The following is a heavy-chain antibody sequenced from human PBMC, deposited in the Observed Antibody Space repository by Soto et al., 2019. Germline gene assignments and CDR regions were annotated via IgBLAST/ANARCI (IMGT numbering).Heavy chain of an antibody. CDR2: ISHSGTS. CDR1: GGSISSSHW. D-gene: IGHD3-9*01. V-gene: IGHV4-4*02. Sequence: QVQLQESGPGLVKPSGTRSLTCAVSGGSISSSHWWTWVRQSPGKGLEYIGEISHSGTSNSNPSLKSRVTLSVDKSKNPFSLTLNSVTAADTAVYYCARVVLTITRGAFDAWGQGTLVIVSS. CDR3: ARVVLTITRGAFDA. J-gene: IGHJ3*01.